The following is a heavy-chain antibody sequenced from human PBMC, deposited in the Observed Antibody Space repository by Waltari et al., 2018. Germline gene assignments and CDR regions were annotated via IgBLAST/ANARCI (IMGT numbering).Heavy chain of an antibody. D-gene: IGHD2-21*01. J-gene: IGHJ4*02. V-gene: IGHV4-39*07. CDR1: GGSISSSSYY. CDR2: MYYSGST. Sequence: QLQLQESGPGLVKPSETLSLTCTVSGGSISSSSYYWGWIRQPPGKGLEWIGSMYYSGSTYYNPSLKSRVTISVDTSKNQFSLKLSSVTAADTAVYYCARVRGGDHDYWGQGTLVTVSS. CDR3: ARVRGGDHDY.